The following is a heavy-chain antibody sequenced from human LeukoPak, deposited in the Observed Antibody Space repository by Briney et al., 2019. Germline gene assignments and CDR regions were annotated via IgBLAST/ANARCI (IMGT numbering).Heavy chain of an antibody. J-gene: IGHJ4*02. CDR3: ARDLRDGYNPVDY. CDR1: GGTFSSYA. V-gene: IGHV1-69*04. CDR2: IIPILGVA. Sequence: SVKVSCKASGGTFSSYAISWVRQAPGQGLEWMGRIIPILGVANYAQKFQGRVTITADKSTSTAYMELSSLRSEDTAVYYCARDLRDGYNPVDYWGQGTLVSVSS. D-gene: IGHD5-24*01.